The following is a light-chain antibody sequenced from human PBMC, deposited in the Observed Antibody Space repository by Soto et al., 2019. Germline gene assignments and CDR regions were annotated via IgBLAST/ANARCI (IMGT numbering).Light chain of an antibody. CDR1: QSVLYSSNNKNY. Sequence: DIVMTQSPDSLAVSLGERATINCESSQSVLYSSNNKNYLAWYQQKPGQPPKLLIYWASTRESGVPDRFSGSGSGTDFTLTISSLQAEDVAVYYCQQYYSTRTTFGQGTKLEIK. J-gene: IGKJ2*01. V-gene: IGKV4-1*01. CDR3: QQYYSTRTT. CDR2: WAS.